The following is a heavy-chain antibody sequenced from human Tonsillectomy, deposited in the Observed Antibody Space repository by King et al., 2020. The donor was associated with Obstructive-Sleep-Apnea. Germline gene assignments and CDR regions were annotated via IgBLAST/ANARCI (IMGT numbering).Heavy chain of an antibody. CDR2: IIPIFGTA. J-gene: IGHJ4*02. D-gene: IGHD5-18*01. CDR3: ARDLLRAFSYGYGDYFDY. Sequence: QLVQSGAEVKKPGSSVKVSCKASGGTFSSYAISWVRQAPGQGLEWMGGIIPIFGTANYAQRFQGRVTITADESTRTAYMELSSLRSEDTAVYYCARDLLRAFSYGYGDYFDYWGQGTLVTVSS. V-gene: IGHV1-69*12. CDR1: GGTFSSYA.